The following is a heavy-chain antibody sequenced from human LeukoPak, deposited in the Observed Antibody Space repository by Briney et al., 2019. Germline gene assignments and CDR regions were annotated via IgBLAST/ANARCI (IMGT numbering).Heavy chain of an antibody. CDR3: ARSRNFPELVNMGAFDI. CDR2: INQDGSEK. J-gene: IGHJ3*02. V-gene: IGHV3-7*01. CDR1: GFIFSNHW. D-gene: IGHD3-9*01. Sequence: GGSLRPSCAASGFIFSNHWLSWVRHAPGKGLEWVANINQDGSEKNFLDSVTGRFTISRDNAKNSLYLQMNSLRAEDTAVYYCARSRNFPELVNMGAFDIWGQGTMVTVSS.